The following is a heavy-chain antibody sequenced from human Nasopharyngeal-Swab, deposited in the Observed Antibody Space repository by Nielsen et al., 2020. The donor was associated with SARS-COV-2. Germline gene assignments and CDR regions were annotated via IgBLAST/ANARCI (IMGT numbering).Heavy chain of an antibody. Sequence: GGSLRLSCAASGFTFSSYGMHWVRQAPGKGLEWVAVIWYDGSNKYYADSVKGRFTISRDNSKNTLYLQMNSLRAEDTAVYYCARDGFLGPKAVALTGAFDIWGQGTMVTVSS. CDR1: GFTFSSYG. V-gene: IGHV3-33*01. J-gene: IGHJ3*02. CDR3: ARDGFLGPKAVALTGAFDI. CDR2: IWYDGSNK. D-gene: IGHD6-19*01.